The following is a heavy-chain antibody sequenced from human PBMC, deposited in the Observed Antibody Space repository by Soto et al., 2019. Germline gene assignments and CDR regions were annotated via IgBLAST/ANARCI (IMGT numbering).Heavy chain of an antibody. CDR1: GFTFSSYS. V-gene: IGHV3-48*02. CDR2: ISSSSSTI. J-gene: IGHJ5*02. CDR3: ARRLGLYYGSGSP. D-gene: IGHD3-10*01. Sequence: EVQLVESGGGLVQPGGSLRLSCAASGFTFSSYSMNWVRQDPGKGREWVSYISSSSSTIYYEDSVQGRFTISRDNAKNSLYLQMNSLRDEDTAVYYCARRLGLYYGSGSPWGQGTLVTVSS.